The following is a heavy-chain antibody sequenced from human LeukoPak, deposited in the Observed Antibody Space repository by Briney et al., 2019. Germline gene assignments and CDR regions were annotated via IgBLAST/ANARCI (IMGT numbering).Heavy chain of an antibody. D-gene: IGHD1-26*01. CDR2: IWYDGSNK. CDR3: ARGSLGATGHHFDY. V-gene: IGHV3-33*01. J-gene: IGHJ4*02. Sequence: GRSLRLSCAASGFTFCSYGMHWVRQAPGKGLEWVAVIWYDGSNKYYADSVKGRFTISRDNSKNTLYLQMNSLRAEDTAVYYCARGSLGATGHHFDYWGQGTLVTVSS. CDR1: GFTFCSYG.